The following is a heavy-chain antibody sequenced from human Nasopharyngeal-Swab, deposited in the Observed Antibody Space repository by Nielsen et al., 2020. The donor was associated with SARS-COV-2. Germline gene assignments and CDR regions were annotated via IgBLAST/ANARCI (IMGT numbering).Heavy chain of an antibody. CDR2: IYPGDSDT. V-gene: IGHV5-51*01. D-gene: IGHD2-15*01. Sequence: GESLKISCKGSGSSFTSYWIGWVRQMPGKGLEWMGIIYPGDSDTRYSPSFQGQVTISADKSISTAYLRWSSLKASDTAMYYCARQSCSGGSCYSDAFDIWGQGTMVTVSS. CDR1: GSSFTSYW. J-gene: IGHJ3*02. CDR3: ARQSCSGGSCYSDAFDI.